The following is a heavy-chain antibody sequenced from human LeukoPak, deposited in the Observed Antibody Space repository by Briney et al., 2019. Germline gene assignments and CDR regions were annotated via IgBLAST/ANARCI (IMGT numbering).Heavy chain of an antibody. CDR1: GGTFSSYA. J-gene: IGHJ5*02. CDR2: IIPIFGTA. D-gene: IGHD5-24*01. CDR3: ASSRDGYNSWLDP. Sequence: SSVKVSCKASGGTFSSYAISWVRQAPGQGLEWMGGIIPIFGTANYAQKFQGRVTITTDESTSTAYMELSSLRSEDTAVYYCASSRDGYNSWLDPWGQGTLVTVSS. V-gene: IGHV1-69*05.